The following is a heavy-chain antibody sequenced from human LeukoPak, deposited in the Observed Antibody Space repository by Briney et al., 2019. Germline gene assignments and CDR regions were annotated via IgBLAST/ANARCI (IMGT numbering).Heavy chain of an antibody. CDR2: IIPIFGTA. V-gene: IGHV1-69*13. Sequence: ASVKVSCKASGGTFSSYAISWVRQAPGQGLEWMGGIIPIFGTANYAQKFQGRVTITADESTSTAYMELSSLRSEDTAVYYCARVIGYDILTGYRYWGQGTLVTVSS. J-gene: IGHJ4*02. CDR3: ARVIGYDILTGYRY. D-gene: IGHD3-9*01. CDR1: GGTFSSYA.